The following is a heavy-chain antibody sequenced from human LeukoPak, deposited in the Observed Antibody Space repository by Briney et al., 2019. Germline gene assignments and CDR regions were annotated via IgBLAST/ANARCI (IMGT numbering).Heavy chain of an antibody. Sequence: GGSLRLSCAASGFTFSGNGMHWVRQLPGKGLEWVAVISFDGSDRYYADSVKGRFTISRDNSKNTLYLQMNSLRAEDTAVYYCARNNWNSRTQRWFYFDYWGQGTLVTVSS. CDR3: ARNNWNSRTQRWFYFDY. V-gene: IGHV3-30*03. CDR1: GFTFSGNG. CDR2: ISFDGSDR. D-gene: IGHD1-1*01. J-gene: IGHJ4*02.